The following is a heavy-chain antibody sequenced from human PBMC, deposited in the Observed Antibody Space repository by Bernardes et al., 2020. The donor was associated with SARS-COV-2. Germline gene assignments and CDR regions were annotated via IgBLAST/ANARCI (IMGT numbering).Heavy chain of an antibody. D-gene: IGHD3-22*01. CDR1: GYTFTSYG. Sequence: VSQEACCKASGYTFTSYGISWVRQAPGQGLEWMGWISAYNGNTTYAQKLQGRVTMTTDTSTSTAYMELRSLRSDDTAVYYCARGSYYYDSSGDLDYWGQGTLVTVSS. CDR2: ISAYNGNT. J-gene: IGHJ4*02. CDR3: ARGSYYYDSSGDLDY. V-gene: IGHV1-18*01.